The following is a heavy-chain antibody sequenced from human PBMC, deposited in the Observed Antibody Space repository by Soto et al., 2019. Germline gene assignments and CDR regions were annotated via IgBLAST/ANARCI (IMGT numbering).Heavy chain of an antibody. D-gene: IGHD2-2*01. Sequence: PSETLSFTCTVSGGSISSRSYYGSWIRQPPGKGMEWIGSIYYSGSTYYNPSLNSRVTISVDTCKNQFSPKLSSVTAADTAVYYCARHPIVPAAPADWFDPWGQGTLVTVSS. J-gene: IGHJ5*02. CDR1: GGSISSRSYY. CDR2: IYYSGST. V-gene: IGHV4-39*01. CDR3: ARHPIVPAAPADWFDP.